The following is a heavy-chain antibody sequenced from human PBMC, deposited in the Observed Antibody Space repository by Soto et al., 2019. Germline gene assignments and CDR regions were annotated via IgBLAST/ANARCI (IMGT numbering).Heavy chain of an antibody. CDR1: GGSVSSGSYY. CDR3: ARGRDGYINS. J-gene: IGHJ4*02. Sequence: QVQLQESGPGLVKPTETLSLTCTVSGGSVSSGSYYWSWIRQPPGMGLEWIGYIYYSGSTNYNPSLKSRVSIAVDTSKNQSSLKLSSVTAADTAVYYCARGRDGYINSWGQGGLVTVSS. V-gene: IGHV4-61*01. CDR2: IYYSGST.